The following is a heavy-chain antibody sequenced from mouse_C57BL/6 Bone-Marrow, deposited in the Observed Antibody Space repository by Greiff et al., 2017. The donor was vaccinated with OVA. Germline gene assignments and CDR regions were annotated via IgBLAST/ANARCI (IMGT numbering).Heavy chain of an antibody. CDR2: IDPETGGT. CDR3: TRWGAYYYGSSYFDY. CDR1: GYTFTDYE. V-gene: IGHV1-15*01. Sequence: VKLVESGAELVRPGASVTLSCKASGYTFTDYEMHWVKQTPVHGLEWIGAIDPETGGTAYNQKFKGKAILTADKSSSTAYMELRSLTSEDSAVYYCTRWGAYYYGSSYFDYWGQGTTLTVSS. D-gene: IGHD1-1*01. J-gene: IGHJ2*01.